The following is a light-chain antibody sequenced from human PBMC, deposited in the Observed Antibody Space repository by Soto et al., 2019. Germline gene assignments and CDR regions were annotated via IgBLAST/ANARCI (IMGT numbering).Light chain of an antibody. V-gene: IGKV3-15*01. CDR1: QSVNSY. J-gene: IGKJ2*01. Sequence: EIVMTQSPATLSVSPGERATLSCRASQSVNSYIAWYQQKPGQVPRLLIYGAYTRATGIPARFSGSGSGTEFTLTISSLQSEDFAIYYCQQYNNRPPETFGQGTKLE. CDR2: GAY. CDR3: QQYNNRPPET.